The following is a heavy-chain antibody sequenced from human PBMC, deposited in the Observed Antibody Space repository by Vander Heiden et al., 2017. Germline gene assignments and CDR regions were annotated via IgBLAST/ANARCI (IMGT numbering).Heavy chain of an antibody. CDR3: ARGPPLFDP. Sequence: EVQLVDSGGALVQPGGSLRLACTASGFTFSDDSMNWVRQALGKGLEWVSYIGTTTSPIYYADSVKGRFTISRDNAKNSLYLQMDSLRDEDTAVYYCARGPPLFDPWGQGTLVTVSS. CDR1: GFTFSDDS. CDR2: IGTTTSPI. V-gene: IGHV3-48*02. J-gene: IGHJ5*02.